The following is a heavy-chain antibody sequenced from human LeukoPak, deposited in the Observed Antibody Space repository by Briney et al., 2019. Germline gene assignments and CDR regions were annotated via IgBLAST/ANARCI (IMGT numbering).Heavy chain of an antibody. V-gene: IGHV3-30*02. Sequence: GGSLRLSCAASGFNFSIYSTNWVRQAPGKGLEWVAFIRYDGSNKYYADSVKGRFTISRDNSKNTLYLQMNSLRAEDTAVYYCAKGGYSSGWSLNWFDPWGQGTLVTVSS. CDR3: AKGGYSSGWSLNWFDP. D-gene: IGHD6-19*01. CDR1: GFNFSIYS. J-gene: IGHJ5*02. CDR2: IRYDGSNK.